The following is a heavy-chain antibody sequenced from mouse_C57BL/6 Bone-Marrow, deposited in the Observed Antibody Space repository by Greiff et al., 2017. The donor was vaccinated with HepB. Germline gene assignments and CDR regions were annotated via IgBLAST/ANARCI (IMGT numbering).Heavy chain of an antibody. CDR3: ARAEGSTMVTKGVKRYFDY. D-gene: IGHD2-1*01. V-gene: IGHV1-81*01. CDR2: IYPRSGNT. CDR1: GYTFTSYG. Sequence: QVQLQQSGAELASPGASVKLSCKASGYTFTSYGISWVKQRTGQGLEWIGEIYPRSGNTYYNEKFKGKATLTADKSSSTAYMELRSLTSEDSAVYFCARAEGSTMVTKGVKRYFDYWGQGTTLTVSS. J-gene: IGHJ2*01.